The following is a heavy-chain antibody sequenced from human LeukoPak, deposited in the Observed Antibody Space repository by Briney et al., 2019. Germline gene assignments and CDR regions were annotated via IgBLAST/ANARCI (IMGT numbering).Heavy chain of an antibody. CDR1: GYTFTDYY. Sequence: GASVTVSCKPSGYTFTDYYIHWVRQAPGQGLEWMGWINPNSGGTNYAQNFQGRVTMTRDTSIGTAYMELSRLRSDDTAVYYCARDWSNYNDYWGQGTLVTVSS. CDR2: INPNSGGT. V-gene: IGHV1-2*02. CDR3: ARDWSNYNDY. J-gene: IGHJ4*02. D-gene: IGHD1-1*01.